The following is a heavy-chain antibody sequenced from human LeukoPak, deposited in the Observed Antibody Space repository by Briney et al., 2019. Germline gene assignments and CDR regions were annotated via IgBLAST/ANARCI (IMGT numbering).Heavy chain of an antibody. CDR1: GFTFSDYY. CDR2: ISSSGSTI. CDR3: ASHSGYAFDY. Sequence: GPLRLSCAAPGFTFSDYYMSWIRQAPGKGLEWVSYISSSGSTIYYPDSVKGRFTISRDNAKNSLYLQMNSLRAEDTAVYYCASHSGYAFDYWGQGTLVTVSS. J-gene: IGHJ4*02. V-gene: IGHV3-11*04. D-gene: IGHD3-22*01.